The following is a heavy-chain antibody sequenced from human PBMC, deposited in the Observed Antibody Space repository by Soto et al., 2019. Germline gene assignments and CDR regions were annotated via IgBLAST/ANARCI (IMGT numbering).Heavy chain of an antibody. D-gene: IGHD3-22*01. CDR1: GFTFNNFA. V-gene: IGHV3-23*01. CDR3: VKGEYYYDSSGYYPFDY. Sequence: GGSLRLSCAASGFTFNNFAMNWVRQAPGKGLEWVSTISDRGVNTYYADSVKGRFTISRDNSKNTQYLQMSSLRADDTALYYCVKGEYYYDSSGYYPFDYWGQGTLVTVSS. J-gene: IGHJ4*02. CDR2: ISDRGVNT.